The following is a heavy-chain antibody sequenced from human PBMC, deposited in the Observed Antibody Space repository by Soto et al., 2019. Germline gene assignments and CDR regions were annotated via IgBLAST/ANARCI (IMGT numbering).Heavy chain of an antibody. D-gene: IGHD3-10*01. J-gene: IGHJ4*02. CDR1: GYTFTSYY. CDR2: INPSDGST. Sequence: QVQLVQSGAEVKKAGASVKVSCEASGYTFTSYYLHWVRQAPGQGLEWMGIINPSDGSTTYAQKFQGRVTMTRDTSTSTVYMEVSSLRSEDTAVYYCARVPTGRGDFDYWGQGTLVTVSS. CDR3: ARVPTGRGDFDY. V-gene: IGHV1-46*01.